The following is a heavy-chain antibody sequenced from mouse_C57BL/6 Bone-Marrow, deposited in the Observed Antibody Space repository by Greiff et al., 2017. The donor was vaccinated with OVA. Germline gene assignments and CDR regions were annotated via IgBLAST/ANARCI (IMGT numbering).Heavy chain of an antibody. V-gene: IGHV10-3*01. CDR1: GFTFNTYA. Sequence: EVQGVESGGGLVQPKGSLKLSCAASGFTFNTYAMHWVRQAPGKGLEWVARIRSKSSNYATYYADSVKDRFTISRDDSQSMLYLQMNNLKTEDTAMYYCVASNWDVWPYAMDYWGQGTSVTVSS. CDR3: VASNWDVWPYAMDY. CDR2: IRSKSSNYAT. J-gene: IGHJ4*01. D-gene: IGHD4-1*01.